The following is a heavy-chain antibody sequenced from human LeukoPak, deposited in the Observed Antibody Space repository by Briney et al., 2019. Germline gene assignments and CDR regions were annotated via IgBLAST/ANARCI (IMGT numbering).Heavy chain of an antibody. V-gene: IGHV3-33*01. J-gene: IGHJ4*02. Sequence: GSLRLSCAASGFTFSTFGMHWVRQAPGKGMEWVAVIGHDGTYKNYADSVKGRFTISRDNSKNTLYLQMDSLRAEDTAVYYCVTDFRVGSYFDYWGQGTLATVSS. D-gene: IGHD3-16*01. CDR3: VTDFRVGSYFDY. CDR2: IGHDGTYK. CDR1: GFTFSTFG.